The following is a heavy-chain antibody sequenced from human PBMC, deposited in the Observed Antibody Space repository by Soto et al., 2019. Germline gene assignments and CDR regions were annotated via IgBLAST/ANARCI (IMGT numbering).Heavy chain of an antibody. CDR1: GFTFSSYS. D-gene: IGHD6-13*01. CDR2: ISSSSSYI. CDR3: ARDWKIAAAGYYYYYGMDV. Sequence: EVQLVESGGGLVKPGGSLRLSCAASGFTFSSYSMNWVRQAPGKGLEWVSSISSSSSYIYYADSVKGRFTISRDNAKNSLYLQMNSLRAEDTAVYYCARDWKIAAAGYYYYYGMDVWGQGTTVTVSS. J-gene: IGHJ6*02. V-gene: IGHV3-21*01.